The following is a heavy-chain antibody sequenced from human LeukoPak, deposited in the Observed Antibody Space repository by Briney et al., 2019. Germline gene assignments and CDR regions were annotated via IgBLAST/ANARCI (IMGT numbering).Heavy chain of an antibody. CDR2: IYYSGST. CDR3: AREYYYDSSGYAGAHFDY. D-gene: IGHD3-22*01. CDR1: GGSISSGGYY. V-gene: IGHV4-61*08. Sequence: SETLSLTCTVSGGSISSGGYYWSWIRQPPGKGLEWIGYIYYSGSTNYNPSLKSRVTISVDTSKNQFSLKLSSVTAADTAVYYCAREYYYDSSGYAGAHFDYWGQGTLVTVSS. J-gene: IGHJ4*02.